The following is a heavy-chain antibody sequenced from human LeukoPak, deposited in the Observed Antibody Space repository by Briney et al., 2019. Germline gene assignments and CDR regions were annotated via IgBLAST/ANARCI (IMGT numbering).Heavy chain of an antibody. CDR1: GVSISNYY. J-gene: IGHJ4*02. Sequence: PSETLSLTCTVSGVSISNYYWSWIRQPPGKGLEWIGYIYYSGTTNYNPSLKSRVTISVDTSKNQFSLKLSSVTAADTAVYYCARGYSGSYGRFDYWGPGTLVTVSS. V-gene: IGHV4-59*01. CDR3: ARGYSGSYGRFDY. D-gene: IGHD1-26*01. CDR2: IYYSGTT.